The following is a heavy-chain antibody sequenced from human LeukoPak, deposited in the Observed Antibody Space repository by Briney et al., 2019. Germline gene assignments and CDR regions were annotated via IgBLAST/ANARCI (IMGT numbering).Heavy chain of an antibody. CDR2: ISSSSSYI. CDR1: GFTFSSYS. D-gene: IGHD6-13*01. Sequence: GGSLRLSCAASGFTFSSYSMNWVRQAPGKGLEWVSSISSSSSYIYYADSVKGRFTISRDNAKNSLYLQMNSLRAEDTAVYYCAREDVAAAGPFYYYYYMDVWGKGTTVTVSS. V-gene: IGHV3-21*01. CDR3: AREDVAAAGPFYYYYYMDV. J-gene: IGHJ6*03.